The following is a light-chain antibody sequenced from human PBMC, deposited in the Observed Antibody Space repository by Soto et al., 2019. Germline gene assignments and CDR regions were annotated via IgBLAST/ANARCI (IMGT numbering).Light chain of an antibody. J-gene: IGKJ2*01. Sequence: DVQMTQSPSAMSASVGDRVTIACRASQDISRFVAWFQHKPGRAPERLIYETSNLQPGVPSRFSGSGSGTEFTLAISGLQPEDFATYYCLQHNTYPYTFGQVTKLEIK. CDR1: QDISRF. CDR3: LQHNTYPYT. V-gene: IGKV1-17*03. CDR2: ETS.